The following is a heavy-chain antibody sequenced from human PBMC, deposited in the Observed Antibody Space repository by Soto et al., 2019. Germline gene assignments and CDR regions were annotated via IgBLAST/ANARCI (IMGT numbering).Heavy chain of an antibody. CDR2: IILFFGTT. CDR3: ARGLRVLEWPSPLDF. CDR1: GGTLSSHA. Sequence: QVQLVQSGAELKRPGSSVQVSCKASGGTLSSHAVSWVRQAPGQGLEWIGGIILFFGTTKYARKFQGRVRLTADESAITAYMELSGLRSDDTAVYYCARGLRVLEWPSPLDFWGQGTLVTVSS. D-gene: IGHD3-3*01. J-gene: IGHJ4*02. V-gene: IGHV1-69*12.